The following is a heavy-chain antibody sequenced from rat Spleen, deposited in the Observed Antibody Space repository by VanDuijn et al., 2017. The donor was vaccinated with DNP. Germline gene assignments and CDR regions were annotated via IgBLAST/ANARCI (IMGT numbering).Heavy chain of an antibody. V-gene: IGHV5-20*01. CDR3: TTGLNWFGY. CDR2: ISYDGTTS. J-gene: IGHJ3*01. CDR1: GFTFSDYY. Sequence: EVLLVESGGGLVQSGRSLKLACVASGFTFSDYYVAWVRQAPTKGLEWVAYISYDGTTSYYRDSVKGRFTISRDNAKSSLYLQMDSLRSEDTATYYCTTGLNWFGYWGQGTLVTVSS.